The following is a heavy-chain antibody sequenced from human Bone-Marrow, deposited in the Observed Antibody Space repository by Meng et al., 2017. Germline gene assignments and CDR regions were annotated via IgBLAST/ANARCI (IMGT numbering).Heavy chain of an antibody. V-gene: IGHV1-8*01. D-gene: IGHD6-19*01. CDR1: GYTFTSYD. Sequence: ASVKVSCKASGYTFTSYDINWVRQATGQGLEWMGWMNPNSGNTGYAQKFQGRVTMTRNTSMSTAYMELSSLRSEDTAVYYCARTLTQWLVHPFDYWGQGTLVTVSS. CDR3: ARTLTQWLVHPFDY. J-gene: IGHJ4*02. CDR2: MNPNSGNT.